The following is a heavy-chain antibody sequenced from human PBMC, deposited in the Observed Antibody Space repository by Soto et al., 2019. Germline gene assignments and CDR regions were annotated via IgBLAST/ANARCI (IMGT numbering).Heavy chain of an antibody. CDR2: IWYDGSNK. V-gene: IGHV3-33*01. J-gene: IGHJ3*02. D-gene: IGHD4-17*01. CDR3: ATDTDGDYLIGGAFDI. CDR1: GFTFSSYG. Sequence: GGSLRLSCAASGFTFSSYGMHWVRQAPGKGLEWVAVIWYDGSNKYYADSVKGRFTISRDNSKNTLYLQMNSLRAEDTAVYYCATDTDGDYLIGGAFDIWGQGTMVTVSS.